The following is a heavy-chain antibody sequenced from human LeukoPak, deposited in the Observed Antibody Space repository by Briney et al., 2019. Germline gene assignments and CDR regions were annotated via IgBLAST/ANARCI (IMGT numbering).Heavy chain of an antibody. CDR3: ATYRQVLLPFES. D-gene: IGHD2-8*02. J-gene: IGHJ4*02. CDR2: IFPSGGEI. V-gene: IGHV3-23*01. CDR1: GFTFSTFA. Sequence: GGSLGLSCEASGFTFSTFAMIWVRQPPGKGLEWVSSIFPSGGEIHYADSVRGRFTISRDNSKSTLSLQMNSLRAEDTAIYYCATYRQVLLPFESWGQGTLVTVSS.